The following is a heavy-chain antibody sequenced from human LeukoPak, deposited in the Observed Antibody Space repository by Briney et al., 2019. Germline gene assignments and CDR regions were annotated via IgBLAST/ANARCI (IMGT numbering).Heavy chain of an antibody. D-gene: IGHD3-3*01. Sequence: GGSLRLSCSASGFTFSNYTMYWVRQAPGKGLEYVSAISSNGDSTYYADSVKGRFIISRDNSKNSLSLQMSSLRPEDTAVYYCVKSASSFGANWFDPWGQGTLVTVSS. J-gene: IGHJ5*02. CDR1: GFTFSNYT. CDR3: VKSASSFGANWFDP. V-gene: IGHV3-64D*09. CDR2: ISSNGDST.